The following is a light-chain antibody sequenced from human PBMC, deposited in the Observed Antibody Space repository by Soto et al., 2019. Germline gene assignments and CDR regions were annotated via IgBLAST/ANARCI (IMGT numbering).Light chain of an antibody. Sequence: QSVLTQPPSASGSPGQSVTISCTGTSSDVGGYNYVSWYQQHPGKAPKLMISEVSKRPSGVPDRFSGSKSGNTASLTVSGLQAEDEVDYYCSSFAGNNNLVFGGGTKLTVL. V-gene: IGLV2-8*01. J-gene: IGLJ2*01. CDR3: SSFAGNNNLV. CDR1: SSDVGGYNY. CDR2: EVS.